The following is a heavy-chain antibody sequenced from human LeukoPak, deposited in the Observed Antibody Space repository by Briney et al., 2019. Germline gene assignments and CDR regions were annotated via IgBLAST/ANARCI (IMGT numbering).Heavy chain of an antibody. V-gene: IGHV1-8*03. CDR3: ARVDDGWFGEIDY. CDR2: MNPNSGNT. D-gene: IGHD3-10*01. CDR1: GYTFTGYY. Sequence: ASVKVSCKASGYTFTGYYMHWVRQAPGQGLEWMGWMNPNSGNTGYAQKFQGRVTITRNTSISTAYMELSSLRSEDTAVYYCARVDDGWFGEIDYWGQGTLVTVSS. J-gene: IGHJ4*02.